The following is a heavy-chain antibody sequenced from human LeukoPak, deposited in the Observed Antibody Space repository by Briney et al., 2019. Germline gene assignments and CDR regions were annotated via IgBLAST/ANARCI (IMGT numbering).Heavy chain of an antibody. V-gene: IGHV3-23*01. D-gene: IGHD5-24*01. CDR3: AKENGYKTTHFDY. CDR1: GFSFSSYA. J-gene: IGHJ4*02. CDR2: VSGSGGNR. Sequence: GRSLRLSRVASGFSFSSYAMSWVRQAPGKGLDWVSTVSGSGGNRYYADSVKGRFTISRDNSRNTQYLQMSSLRAEDTALYYCAKENGYKTTHFDYWGQGTLVTVSS.